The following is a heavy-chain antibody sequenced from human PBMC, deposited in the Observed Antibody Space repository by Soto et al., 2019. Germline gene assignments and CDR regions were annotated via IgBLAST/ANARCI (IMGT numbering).Heavy chain of an antibody. D-gene: IGHD4-17*01. CDR3: AVDTVTLSLGY. CDR1: GGSFSGYY. CDR2: INHSGST. V-gene: IGHV4-34*01. Sequence: SETLSLTCAVYGGSFSGYYWIWIRQPPGKGLEWIGEINHSGSTNYNPSLKSRVTISVDTSKNQFSLKLSSVTAADTAVYYCAVDTVTLSLGYWGQGTLVTVSS. J-gene: IGHJ4*02.